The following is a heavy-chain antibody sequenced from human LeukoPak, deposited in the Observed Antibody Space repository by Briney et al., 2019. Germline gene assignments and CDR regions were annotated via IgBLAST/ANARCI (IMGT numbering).Heavy chain of an antibody. CDR3: ARLPKKSAFDI. D-gene: IGHD2-2*01. V-gene: IGHV3-48*01. Sequence: GGSLRLSCAASGFTFSSYSMSWVRQAPGKGLEWVSYISSSSSTIYYADSVKGRFTISRDNAKNSLYLQMNSLRAEDTAVYYCARLPKKSAFDIWGQGTTVTVSS. CDR1: GFTFSSYS. CDR2: ISSSSSTI. J-gene: IGHJ3*02.